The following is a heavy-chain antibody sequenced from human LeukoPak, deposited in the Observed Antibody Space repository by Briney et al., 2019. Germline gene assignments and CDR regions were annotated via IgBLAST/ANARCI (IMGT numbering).Heavy chain of an antibody. CDR3: ASREGIVGAHDAFDI. Sequence: GGSLRLSCAASGFTFSSYSMNWVRQAPGKGLEWVSAISGSGGSTYYADSVKGRFTISRDNSKNTLYLQMNSLRAEDTAVYYCASREGIVGAHDAFDIWGQGTMVTVSS. J-gene: IGHJ3*02. D-gene: IGHD1-26*01. V-gene: IGHV3-23*01. CDR2: ISGSGGST. CDR1: GFTFSSYS.